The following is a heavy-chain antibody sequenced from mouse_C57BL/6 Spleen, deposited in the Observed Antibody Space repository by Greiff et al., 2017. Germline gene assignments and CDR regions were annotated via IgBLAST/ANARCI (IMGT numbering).Heavy chain of an antibody. CDR1: GFSFNTYA. CDR3: VRQGLYYGSSYVNWYFDV. J-gene: IGHJ1*03. CDR2: IRSKSNNYAT. D-gene: IGHD1-1*01. V-gene: IGHV10-1*01. Sequence: EVMLVESGGGLVQPKGSLKLSCAASGFSFNTYAMNWVRQAPGKGLEWVARIRSKSNNYATYYADSVKDRFTISRDDSESMLYLQMNNLKTEDTAMYYCVRQGLYYGSSYVNWYFDVWGTGTTVTVSS.